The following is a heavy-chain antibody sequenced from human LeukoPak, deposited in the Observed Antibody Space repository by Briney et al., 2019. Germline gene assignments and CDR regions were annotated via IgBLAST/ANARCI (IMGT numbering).Heavy chain of an antibody. D-gene: IGHD2-2*01. CDR2: ISGSGGST. CDR3: ALGLGYCSSTSCYDSDY. V-gene: IGHV3-23*01. CDR1: GFTFSSYA. Sequence: GGSLRLSCAASGFTFSSYAMSWVRQAPGKGLEWVSAISGSGGSTYYADSVKGRFTISRDNSKNTLYLQMNSLRAEDTAVYYCALGLGYCSSTSCYDSDYWGQGTLVTVSS. J-gene: IGHJ4*02.